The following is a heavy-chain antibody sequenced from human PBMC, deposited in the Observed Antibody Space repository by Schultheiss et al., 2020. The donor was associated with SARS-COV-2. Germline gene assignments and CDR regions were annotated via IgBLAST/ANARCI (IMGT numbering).Heavy chain of an antibody. CDR1: GFTVSSNY. D-gene: IGHD2-15*01. CDR3: ARSGGGSWPEFDY. J-gene: IGHJ4*02. Sequence: GGSLRLSCAASGFTVSSNYMSWVRQAPGKGLVWVSRINSDGSSTSYADSVKGRFTISRDNAKNSLYLQMNSLRAEDTAVYHCARSGGGSWPEFDYWGQGSLVTVSS. CDR2: INSDGSST. V-gene: IGHV3-74*01.